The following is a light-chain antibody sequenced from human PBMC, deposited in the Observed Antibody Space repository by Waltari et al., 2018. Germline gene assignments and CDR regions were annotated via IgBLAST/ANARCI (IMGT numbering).Light chain of an antibody. CDR3: AAWEDSLNGVV. J-gene: IGLJ3*02. Sequence: QSVMTQPPSASATPGQRVIISCSGSSSNIGSNFVYWYQHFPGTAPKLLSYRNNHGHSGVPDRFSGSKSGTSASLAISGLRSEDEAGYCAAWEDSLNGVVFGGGTKLTVL. V-gene: IGLV1-47*01. CDR2: RNN. CDR1: SSNIGSNF.